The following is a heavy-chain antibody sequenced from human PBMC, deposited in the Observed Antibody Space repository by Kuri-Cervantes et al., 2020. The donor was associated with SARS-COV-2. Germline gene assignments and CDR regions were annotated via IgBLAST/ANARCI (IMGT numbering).Heavy chain of an antibody. D-gene: IGHD1-26*01. V-gene: IGHV4-34*01. CDR2: INHSGST. Sequence: GSLRLSCAVYGGSFSGYYWSWIRQPPGKGLEWIGEINHSGSTNYNPSLKSRVTISVDTSKNQFSLKLSSVTAADTAVHYCARSEWELPKFDYWGQGTLVTVSS. CDR1: GGSFSGYY. J-gene: IGHJ4*02. CDR3: ARSEWELPKFDY.